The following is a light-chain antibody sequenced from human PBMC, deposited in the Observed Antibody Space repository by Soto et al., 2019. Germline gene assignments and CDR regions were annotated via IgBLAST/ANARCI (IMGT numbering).Light chain of an antibody. J-gene: IGLJ7*01. CDR1: SSNIGAGYD. CDR2: RNS. Sequence: QPVLTQPPSVSGAPGQRVTISCTGSSSNIGAGYDVHWYQQLPGTAPKLLISRNSNRPSGVPDRFSASKSGTSASLVITGLQPEDEADYYCQSYDSSLSGLFGGGTQLTVL. V-gene: IGLV1-40*01. CDR3: QSYDSSLSGL.